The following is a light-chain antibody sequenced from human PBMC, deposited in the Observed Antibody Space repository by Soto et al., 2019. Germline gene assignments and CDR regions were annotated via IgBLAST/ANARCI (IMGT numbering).Light chain of an antibody. CDR1: QSVSSD. Sequence: EIVMTQSPATLSVPPGERATLSCRASQSVSSDLAWYHQKPGQAPRLLIYGASTRATGIPARFSGSGSGTEFTLTISSLQSEDFAVYYCQQYNNWPPITFGQGTRLEIK. J-gene: IGKJ5*01. V-gene: IGKV3-15*01. CDR2: GAS. CDR3: QQYNNWPPIT.